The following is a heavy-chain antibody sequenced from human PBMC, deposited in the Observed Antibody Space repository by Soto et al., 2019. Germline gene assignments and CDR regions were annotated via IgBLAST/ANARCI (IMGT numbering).Heavy chain of an antibody. J-gene: IGHJ4*02. Sequence: PSETLSLTCTVSGGSISSYYWSWIRQPPGKGLEWIGYIYYSGSTNYNPSLKSRVTISVDTSKNQFSLKLSSVTAADTAVYYCARESGGYDWYYFDYWGQGTLVTVSS. D-gene: IGHD5-12*01. CDR2: IYYSGST. CDR1: GGSISSYY. CDR3: ARESGGYDWYYFDY. V-gene: IGHV4-59*01.